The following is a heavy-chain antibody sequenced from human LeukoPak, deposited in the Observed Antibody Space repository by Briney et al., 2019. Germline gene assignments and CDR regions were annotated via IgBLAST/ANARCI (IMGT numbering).Heavy chain of an antibody. V-gene: IGHV4-4*02. CDR2: VYHSGSA. CDR3: ARDGGGNDC. CDR1: GDSISSSNW. D-gene: IGHD4-23*01. Sequence: SGTLSLTCTASGDSISSSNWWSWVRQPPGKGLEWIGQVYHSGSANYNPSLKSRLTISVDKSNNQFSLKMKFVTAADTAVYYCARDGGGNDCWGQGILVTVSS. J-gene: IGHJ4*02.